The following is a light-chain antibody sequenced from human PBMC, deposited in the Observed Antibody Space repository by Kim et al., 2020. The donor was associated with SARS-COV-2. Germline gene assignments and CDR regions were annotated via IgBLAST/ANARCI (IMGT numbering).Light chain of an antibody. CDR2: CNN. CDR1: TSNIGGGYN. CDR3: QSFDSSLREV. Sequence: GQEVTLSCTGSTSNIGGGYNVNWYQQLPGTAPTLLFYCNNNRPSGVPDRFSGSNAGPSASLAITGLQAADEADYYCQSFDSSLREVFGGGTQLTVL. V-gene: IGLV1-40*01. J-gene: IGLJ2*01.